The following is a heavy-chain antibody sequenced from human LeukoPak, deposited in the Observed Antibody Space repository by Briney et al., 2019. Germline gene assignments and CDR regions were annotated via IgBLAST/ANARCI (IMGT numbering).Heavy chain of an antibody. V-gene: IGHV4-38-2*02. J-gene: IGHJ4*02. CDR2: IYHGGST. CDR1: NYSISSGYY. Sequence: PSETLSLTCTVSNYSISSGYYWGWIRQPPGKGLEWIANIYHGGSTHYNPALKSRVTISVDTSKNQFSLKLTSVTAADTAVYYCAKVYYYGSGSYLEYWGQGTLVTVSS. CDR3: AKVYYYGSGSYLEY. D-gene: IGHD3-10*01.